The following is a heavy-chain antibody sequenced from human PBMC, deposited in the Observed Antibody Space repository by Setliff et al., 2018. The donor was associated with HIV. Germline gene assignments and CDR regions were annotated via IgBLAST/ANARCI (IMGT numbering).Heavy chain of an antibody. CDR1: GGSISSYY. CDR2: INTSGTT. V-gene: IGHV4-4*09. CDR3: ARLIHTGLLYFDF. Sequence: ASETLSLTCTVSGGSISSYYWSWIRQPPGKGLEWIGYINTSGTTNYNPSLKSRVTISVDTSKNQFSLKLSSVTAADTAVYFCARLIHTGLLYFDFWGLGTLVTVSS. D-gene: IGHD2-8*02. J-gene: IGHJ4*02.